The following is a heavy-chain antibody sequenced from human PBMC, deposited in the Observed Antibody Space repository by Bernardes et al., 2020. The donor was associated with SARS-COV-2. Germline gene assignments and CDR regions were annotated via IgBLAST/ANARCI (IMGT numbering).Heavy chain of an antibody. Sequence: GGSLRLSCAASGFTFSIHDMHWVRQAPGKGLEYVSAITSNGGNTYYANSVNGRFTISRDNSKNTLFLQMGSLRADDTAVYYCARGIVVVVAARLDYYYGMDVWGQGTTVTVSS. CDR3: ARGIVVVVAARLDYYYGMDV. V-gene: IGHV3-64*01. CDR1: GFTFSIHD. CDR2: ITSNGGNT. J-gene: IGHJ6*02. D-gene: IGHD2-15*01.